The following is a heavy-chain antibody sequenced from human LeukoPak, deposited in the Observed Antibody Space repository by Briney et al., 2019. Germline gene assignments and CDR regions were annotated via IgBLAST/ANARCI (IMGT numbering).Heavy chain of an antibody. D-gene: IGHD3-16*02. CDR1: GYTFTGYY. J-gene: IGHJ4*02. Sequence: ASVKVSCKASGYTFTGYYMHWVRQAPGQGLEWMGWINPNSGGTNYAQKFQGRVTMTRDTSISTAYMELSRLRSDDTAVYYCATSETLRLGELSPIDYWGQGTLVTVSS. CDR3: ATSETLRLGELSPIDY. CDR2: INPNSGGT. V-gene: IGHV1-2*02.